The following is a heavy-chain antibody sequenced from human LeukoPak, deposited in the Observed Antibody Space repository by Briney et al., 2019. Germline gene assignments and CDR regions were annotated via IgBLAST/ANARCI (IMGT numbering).Heavy chain of an antibody. CDR2: IYYSGST. Sequence: SQTLSLTCTVSGGSISSGDYYWSWIRQPPGKGLEWIGYIYYSGSTYYNPSLKSRVTIPVDTSKNQFSLKLSSVTAADTAVYYCARARLGELSLYIPYYFDYWGQGTLVTVSS. J-gene: IGHJ4*02. CDR1: GGSISSGDYY. CDR3: ARARLGELSLYIPYYFDY. V-gene: IGHV4-30-4*01. D-gene: IGHD3-16*02.